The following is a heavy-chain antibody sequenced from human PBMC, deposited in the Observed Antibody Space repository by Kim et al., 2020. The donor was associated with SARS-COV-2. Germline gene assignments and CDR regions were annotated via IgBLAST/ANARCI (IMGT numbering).Heavy chain of an antibody. Sequence: GGSLRLSCAASGFTFGDYAMHWVRQAPGKGLEWVSGISWNSGSIGYADSVKGRFTISRDNAKNSLYLQMNSLRAEDTALYYCAKDYCSSTSCYPESPEDYYYYYGMDVWGQGTTVTVSS. CDR2: ISWNSGSI. CDR3: AKDYCSSTSCYPESPEDYYYYYGMDV. V-gene: IGHV3-9*01. J-gene: IGHJ6*02. D-gene: IGHD2-2*01. CDR1: GFTFGDYA.